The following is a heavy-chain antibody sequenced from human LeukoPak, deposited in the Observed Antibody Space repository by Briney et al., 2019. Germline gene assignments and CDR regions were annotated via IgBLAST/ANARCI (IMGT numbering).Heavy chain of an antibody. D-gene: IGHD1-26*01. V-gene: IGHV4-34*01. CDR2: INHSGST. CDR1: GGSFSGYY. J-gene: IGHJ4*02. CDR3: ARRGATSDY. Sequence: SETLSLTCAVYGGSFSGYYWSWIRQPPGKGLEWIGEINHSGSTNYNPSLKSRVTISVDTSKNQFSLKLSSVTAADTAVYYCARRGATSDYWGQGTLVTVSS.